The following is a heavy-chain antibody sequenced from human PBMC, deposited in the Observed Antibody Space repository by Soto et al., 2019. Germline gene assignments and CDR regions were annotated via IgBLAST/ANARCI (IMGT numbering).Heavy chain of an antibody. Sequence: QVQLVQSGAEVKKPGASVKVSCKASGYTFTSYDINWVRQATGQGLEWMGWMNPNSGNTGYAQKFQGGXTXNXXTSISTAYMELSSLRSEDTAVYYCARTLYGDNVDYWCQGTLVTVSS. CDR2: MNPNSGNT. V-gene: IGHV1-8*01. D-gene: IGHD4-17*01. J-gene: IGHJ4*02. CDR3: ARTLYGDNVDY. CDR1: GYTFTSYD.